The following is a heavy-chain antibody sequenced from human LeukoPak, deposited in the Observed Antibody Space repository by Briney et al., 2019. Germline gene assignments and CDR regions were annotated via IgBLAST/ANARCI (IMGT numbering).Heavy chain of an antibody. V-gene: IGHV4-38-2*02. CDR1: GASLSTSPYY. J-gene: IGHJ4*02. Sequence: SETLSLTCSVSGASLSTSPYYWSWIRQPPGKGLEWIGSIYHSGTTYYNPSLKSRVTISVDTSKNQFSLKLSSVTAADTAVYYCARDLDYWGQGTLVTVSS. CDR3: ARDLDY. CDR2: IYHSGTT.